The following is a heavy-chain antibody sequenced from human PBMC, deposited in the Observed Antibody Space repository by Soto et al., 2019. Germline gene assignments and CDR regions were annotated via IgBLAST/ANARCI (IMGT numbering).Heavy chain of an antibody. CDR3: AKGRGYYDSSGYYSAGAFDI. Sequence: LRLSCAASGFTFSSYAMSWVRQAPGKGLEWVSAISGSGGSTYYADSVKGRFTISRDNSKNTLYLQMNSLRAEDTAVYYCAKGRGYYDSSGYYSAGAFDIWGQGTMVTVSS. CDR1: GFTFSSYA. V-gene: IGHV3-23*01. D-gene: IGHD3-22*01. J-gene: IGHJ3*02. CDR2: ISGSGGST.